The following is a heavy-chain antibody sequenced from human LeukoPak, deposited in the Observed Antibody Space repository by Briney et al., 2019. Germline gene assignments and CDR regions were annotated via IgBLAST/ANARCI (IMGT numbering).Heavy chain of an antibody. D-gene: IGHD6-13*01. CDR3: ATGIVAAAGHYYYYGMDV. V-gene: IGHV1-69*13. Sequence: SVKVSCKASGGTFSSYAISWVRQAPGQGLEWMGGIIPIFGTANYAQKFQGRVTITADESTSTAYMELSSLRSEDTAVYYCATGIVAAAGHYYYYGMDVWSQGTTVTVSS. CDR2: IIPIFGTA. CDR1: GGTFSSYA. J-gene: IGHJ6*02.